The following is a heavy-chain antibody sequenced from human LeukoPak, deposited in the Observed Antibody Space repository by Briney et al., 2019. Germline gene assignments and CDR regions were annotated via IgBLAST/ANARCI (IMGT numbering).Heavy chain of an antibody. V-gene: IGHV3-33*08. J-gene: IGHJ4*02. CDR3: ARDRAGLYYFDY. CDR2: IWYDGSNK. D-gene: IGHD2-2*01. CDR1: GFTFSNAW. Sequence: GGSLRLSCAASGFTFSNAWMNWVRQAPGKGLEWVAVIWYDGSNKYYADSVKGRFTISGDNSKNTLYLQMNSLRAEDTAVYYCARDRAGLYYFDYWGQGTLVTVSS.